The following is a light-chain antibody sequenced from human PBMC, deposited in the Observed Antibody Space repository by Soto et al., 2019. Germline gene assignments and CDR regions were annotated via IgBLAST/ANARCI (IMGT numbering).Light chain of an antibody. CDR1: QSLLYSSNNKNY. Sequence: DIVMTQSPDSLAVSLGERATIDCRSRQSLLYSSNNKNYLAWYHHKPGQSPKLLIYWASTRESGVPDRFTGSGSGTYFTRTIIILQAEDVAVYYCHQYYSTPHTFGQGTNLEIK. V-gene: IGKV4-1*01. CDR3: HQYYSTPHT. J-gene: IGKJ2*01. CDR2: WAS.